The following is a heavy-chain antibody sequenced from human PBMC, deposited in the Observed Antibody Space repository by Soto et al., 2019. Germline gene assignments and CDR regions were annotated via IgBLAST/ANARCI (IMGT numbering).Heavy chain of an antibody. V-gene: IGHV4-30-4*01. Sequence: QVQLQESGPGLVKPSQTLSLTCTVSGGSISSGDYYWSWIRQPPGKGLEWIGYIYYSGSTYYNPXLKRRVTISVXXSXNXXSLKLSSVTAADTAVYYCARDRFGELSYYYYGMDVWGQGTTVTVSS. D-gene: IGHD3-10*01. CDR3: ARDRFGELSYYYYGMDV. J-gene: IGHJ6*02. CDR1: GGSISSGDYY. CDR2: IYYSGST.